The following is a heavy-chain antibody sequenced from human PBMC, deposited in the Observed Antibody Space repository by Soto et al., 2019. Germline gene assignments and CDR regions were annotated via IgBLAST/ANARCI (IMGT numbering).Heavy chain of an antibody. CDR3: ARAHLDYSYMTTVTIALPGTEYYFDY. J-gene: IGHJ4*02. CDR1: GYTFTSYG. V-gene: IGHV1-18*01. Sequence: ASVKVSCKASGYTFTSYGISWVRQAPGQGLEWMGWISAYNGNTNYAQKLQGRVTMTTDISTSTAYMELRSLRSDDTAVYYCARAHLDYSYMTTVTIALPGTEYYFDYWGQGTLFTVSS. CDR2: ISAYNGNT. D-gene: IGHD4-17*01.